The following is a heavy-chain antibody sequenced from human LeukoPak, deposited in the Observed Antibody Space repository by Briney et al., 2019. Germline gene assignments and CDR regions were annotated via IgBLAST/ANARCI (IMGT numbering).Heavy chain of an antibody. CDR1: GGSISSGDYY. V-gene: IGHV4-30-4*08. D-gene: IGHD1-1*01. Sequence: SETLSLTCTVSGGSISSGDYYWSWIRQPPGKGLEWIGYIYYSGGTYYNPSLKSRVTISVDTSKNQFSLKLSSVTAADTAVYYCASREGRVLHFDYWGQGTLVTVSS. J-gene: IGHJ4*02. CDR3: ASREGRVLHFDY. CDR2: IYYSGGT.